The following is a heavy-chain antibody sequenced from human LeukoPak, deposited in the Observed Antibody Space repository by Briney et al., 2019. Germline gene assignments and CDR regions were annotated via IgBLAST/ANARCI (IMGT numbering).Heavy chain of an antibody. V-gene: IGHV4-30-2*01. J-gene: IGHJ3*02. CDR2: IYHSGST. Sequence: SQTLSLTCAVSGGSISSGGYSWSWIRQPPGQGLEWIGYIYHSGSTYYNPSLKSRVTISVDRSKNQFSLKLSSVTAADTAVYYCARGANYGDYADDAFDIWGQGTMVTVSS. D-gene: IGHD4-17*01. CDR3: ARGANYGDYADDAFDI. CDR1: GGSISSGGYS.